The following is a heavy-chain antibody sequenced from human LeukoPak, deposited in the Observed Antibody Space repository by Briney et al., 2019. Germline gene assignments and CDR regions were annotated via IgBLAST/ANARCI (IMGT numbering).Heavy chain of an antibody. V-gene: IGHV3-21*01. Sequence: PGGSLRLSCAASGFTFSSYSMNWVRQAPGKGLEWDSSISSSSSYIYYADSVKGRFTISRDNAKNSLYLQMNSLRAEDTAVYYCARSPLLLFDYWGQGTLVTVSS. J-gene: IGHJ4*02. CDR3: ARSPLLLFDY. D-gene: IGHD2-21*02. CDR2: ISSSSSYI. CDR1: GFTFSSYS.